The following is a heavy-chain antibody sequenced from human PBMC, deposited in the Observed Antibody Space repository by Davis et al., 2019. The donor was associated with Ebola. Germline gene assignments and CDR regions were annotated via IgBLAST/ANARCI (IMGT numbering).Heavy chain of an antibody. J-gene: IGHJ4*02. CDR2: IAAYNYKT. CDR1: GYTFTSYA. Sequence: ASVKVSCKASGYTFTSYAMHWVRQAPGQGLEWMGWIAAYNYKTIYEQKFQGRVTLTTDISTDTSYMEVRSLRSDDTAVYYCARESEPYCGGDCYFHYWGQGTLVTVSS. D-gene: IGHD2-21*02. V-gene: IGHV1-18*01. CDR3: ARESEPYCGGDCYFHY.